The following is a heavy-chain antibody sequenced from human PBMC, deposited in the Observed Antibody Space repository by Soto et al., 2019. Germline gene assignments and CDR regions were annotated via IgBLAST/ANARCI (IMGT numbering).Heavy chain of an antibody. CDR3: ARDWALMRGTPSGMDV. J-gene: IGHJ6*02. CDR2: ISSSSSYI. CDR1: GFTFSSYS. Sequence: PGGSLRLSCAASGFTFSSYSMNWVRQAPGKGLEWVSSISSSSSYIYYADSVKGRFTISRDNAKNSLYLQMNSLRAEDTAVYYCARDWALMRGTPSGMDVWGQGTTVTVSS. V-gene: IGHV3-21*01. D-gene: IGHD2-15*01.